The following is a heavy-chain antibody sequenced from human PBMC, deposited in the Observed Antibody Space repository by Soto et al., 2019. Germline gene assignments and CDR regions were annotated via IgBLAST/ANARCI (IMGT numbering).Heavy chain of an antibody. Sequence: QVQLVESGGGVVQPGRSLRLSCSSSGFAFSIYGMHWVRQTPGKGLEWVALIWYDGSNKYYADSVKGRFTISRDDSKNTLYLQMRSLRVEDTAVYFCARSPPGVAGRYYFDFWGQGTLVTVSS. CDR1: GFAFSIYG. CDR3: ARSPPGVAGRYYFDF. V-gene: IGHV3-33*01. CDR2: IWYDGSNK. D-gene: IGHD6-6*01. J-gene: IGHJ4*02.